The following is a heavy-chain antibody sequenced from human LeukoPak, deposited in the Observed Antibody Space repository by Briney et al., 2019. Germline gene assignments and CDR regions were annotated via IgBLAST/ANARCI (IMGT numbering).Heavy chain of an antibody. V-gene: IGHV3-7*01. J-gene: IGHJ6*03. CDR1: GFTFGTFW. CDR2: IKEDGGET. Sequence: GGSLRLSCAASGFTFGTFWMSWVRQAPGKGLEWVANIKEDGGETYYLDSVKGRFTISRDNAKNSLYLQMNSLRAEDTAVYYCARVMGFYYMDVWGKGTTVTVSS. CDR3: ARVMGFYYMDV. D-gene: IGHD3-10*01.